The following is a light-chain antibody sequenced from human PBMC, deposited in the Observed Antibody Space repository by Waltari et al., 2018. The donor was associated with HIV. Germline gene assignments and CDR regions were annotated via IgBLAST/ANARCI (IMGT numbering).Light chain of an antibody. J-gene: IGLJ3*02. CDR3: QSANSRGTSLV. V-gene: IGLV3-25*03. Sequence: SLELKQPPSVSVSPGHTARHTCSGGDLPKTYAYWYQQKTGQAPVLISYKDTERPSGIPERYSGSSSGTTVTLNIRGVQAEDEADYYCQSANSRGTSLVFGGGTKLTVL. CDR1: DLPKTY. CDR2: KDT.